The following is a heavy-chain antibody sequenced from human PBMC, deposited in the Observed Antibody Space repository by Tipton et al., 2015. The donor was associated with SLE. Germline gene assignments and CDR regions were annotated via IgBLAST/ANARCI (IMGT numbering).Heavy chain of an antibody. V-gene: IGHV4-34*01. Sequence: TLSLTCAVYGGSFTAYYWTWIRQSPGKGLELIGEINHSGNTNYNPSLKSRVTVSLDTSSIQLSLKLGSVTAADTAVYYCARDPRGGDAFDIWGQGTMVTVSS. CDR1: GGSFTAYY. D-gene: IGHD3-10*01. CDR2: INHSGNT. J-gene: IGHJ3*02. CDR3: ARDPRGGDAFDI.